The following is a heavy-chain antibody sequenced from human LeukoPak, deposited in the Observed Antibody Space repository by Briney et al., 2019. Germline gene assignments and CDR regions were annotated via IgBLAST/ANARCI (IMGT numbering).Heavy chain of an antibody. Sequence: GGSRRLSCAASGFSFSNNYTTWVRQAPGKGREWLSYISGNGSVVQYADAVKGRFTITRNNAKNLLYLQMDSLRVEDTAIYYCARDPRTVRIWGQGTLVTVSS. D-gene: IGHD1-1*01. CDR3: ARDPRTVRI. V-gene: IGHV3-11*04. J-gene: IGHJ4*02. CDR1: GFSFSNNY. CDR2: ISGNGSVV.